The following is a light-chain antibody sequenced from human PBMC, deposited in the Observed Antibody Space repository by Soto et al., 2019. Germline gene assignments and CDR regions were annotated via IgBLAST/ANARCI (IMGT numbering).Light chain of an antibody. V-gene: IGLV2-23*02. CDR3: CSYAGSSTFHVV. Sequence: QLVLTQPASVSGSPGQSITISCTGTSSDVGSYNLVSWYQQHPGKAPKLMIYEVSKRPSGVSNRFSGSKSGNTASLTISGLQAEDEADYYCCSYAGSSTFHVVFGGGTKLTVL. J-gene: IGLJ2*01. CDR2: EVS. CDR1: SSDVGSYNL.